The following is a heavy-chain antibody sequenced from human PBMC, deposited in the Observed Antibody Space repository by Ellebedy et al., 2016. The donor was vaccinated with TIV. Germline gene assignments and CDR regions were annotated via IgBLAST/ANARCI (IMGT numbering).Heavy chain of an antibody. D-gene: IGHD3-10*01. CDR2: ISGSGVST. J-gene: IGHJ4*02. V-gene: IGHV3-23*01. Sequence: PGGSLRLSCAASGFTFSSYAMSWVRQAPGKGLEWVSAISGSGVSTYYADSVKGRFTISRDNSKNTLYLQMNSLRAEDTAVYYCAKGFTMVRGVHGYWGQGTLVTVSS. CDR1: GFTFSSYA. CDR3: AKGFTMVRGVHGY.